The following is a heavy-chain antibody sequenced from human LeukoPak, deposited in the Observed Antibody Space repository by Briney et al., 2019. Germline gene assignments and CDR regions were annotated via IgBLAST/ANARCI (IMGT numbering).Heavy chain of an antibody. CDR3: TNIVVVAAHY. V-gene: IGHV3-49*03. D-gene: IGHD2-21*02. Sequence: GGSLRLSCTVSGFTFGDYAMNWFRQAPGKGLEWVGFIRSKAFGGTPEYAASVKGRFTISRDDSKSIAYLQMNSLKTEDTAVYYCTNIVVVAAHYWGQGTPVTVSP. J-gene: IGHJ4*02. CDR1: GFTFGDYA. CDR2: IRSKAFGGTP.